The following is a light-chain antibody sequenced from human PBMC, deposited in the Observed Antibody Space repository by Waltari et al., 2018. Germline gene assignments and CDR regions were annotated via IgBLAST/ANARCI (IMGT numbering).Light chain of an antibody. CDR3: LQHNTYPVS. CDR1: QDINNY. V-gene: IGKV1-17*03. CDR2: DAF. J-gene: IGKJ4*01. Sequence: DIQVTQSPSAMSASVGDRITITCRASQDINNYLAWFQQRPGEVPKRLIYDAFTLASGVPSRFSGSRLGTEFTLTISSLQPEDFVTYYCLQHNTYPVSFGGGTKVERK.